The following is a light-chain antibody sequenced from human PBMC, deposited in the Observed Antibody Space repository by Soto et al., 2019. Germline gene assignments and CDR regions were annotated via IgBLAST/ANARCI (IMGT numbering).Light chain of an antibody. J-gene: IGKJ1*01. CDR1: QSVSSSY. V-gene: IGKV3-20*01. CDR3: QQYGSSPWT. CDR2: GAS. Sequence: EIVLTQSPGTLSLSPGERATLSCRASQSVSSSYLAWYQQKPGQAPRLLIYGASRRATGIPDRFSGSGSGTDLTLTISRLEPEDFAVYYCQQYGSSPWTFGQGTRVDIK.